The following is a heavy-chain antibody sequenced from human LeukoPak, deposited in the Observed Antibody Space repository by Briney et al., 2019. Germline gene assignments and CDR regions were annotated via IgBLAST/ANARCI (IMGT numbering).Heavy chain of an antibody. CDR1: GYTFRDFG. J-gene: IGHJ4*02. CDR3: ARDARQWLVSYDY. Sequence: ASVKVSCKASGYTFRDFGISWVRQAPGQGLEWMGWINTNTGNPTYAQGFTGRFVFSLDTSVSTAYLQISSLKAEDTAVYYCARDARQWLVSYDYWGQGTLVTVSS. D-gene: IGHD6-19*01. CDR2: INTNTGNP. V-gene: IGHV7-4-1*02.